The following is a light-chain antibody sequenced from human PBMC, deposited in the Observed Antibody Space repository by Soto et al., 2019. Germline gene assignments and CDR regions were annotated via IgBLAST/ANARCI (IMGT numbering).Light chain of an antibody. CDR1: QSISSY. V-gene: IGKV1-39*01. CDR3: QQSYSTPRT. CDR2: AAS. Sequence: DIQMTQSPYSLSASVGDRVTITCRARQSISSYLNWYQQKPGKAPKLLIYAASSLQSGVPSRFSGSGSGTDFTLTISSLQPEDFATYYCQQSYSTPRTFGQGTKLEIK. J-gene: IGKJ2*02.